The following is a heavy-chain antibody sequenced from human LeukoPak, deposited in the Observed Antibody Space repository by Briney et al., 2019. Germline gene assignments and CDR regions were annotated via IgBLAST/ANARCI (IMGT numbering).Heavy chain of an antibody. CDR2: INPNSGGT. V-gene: IGHV1-2*02. J-gene: IGHJ4*02. CDR1: GYTFTGYY. D-gene: IGHD6-19*01. Sequence: GASVKVSCKASGYTFTGYYMHWVRQAPGQGLEWMGWINPNSGGTNYAQKFQGRVTMTRDTSISTAYMELSRLRSDDTAVYYCARRAGIAVAGTYSDYWGQGTLVTVSS. CDR3: ARRAGIAVAGTYSDY.